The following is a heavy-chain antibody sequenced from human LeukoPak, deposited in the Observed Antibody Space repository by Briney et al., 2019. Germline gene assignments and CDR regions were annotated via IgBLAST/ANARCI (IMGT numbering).Heavy chain of an antibody. J-gene: IGHJ4*02. CDR2: IYTSGST. CDR1: GGSISSYY. Sequence: SETLSLTCTVSGGSISSYYWSWIRQPAGKGLEWIGRIYTSGSTNYNPSLKSRVTMSIDTSKNQFSLKLSSVTAADTAVYYCARGSPLAYCGGDCYSFDYWGQGTLVTVSS. V-gene: IGHV4-4*07. D-gene: IGHD2-21*02. CDR3: ARGSPLAYCGGDCYSFDY.